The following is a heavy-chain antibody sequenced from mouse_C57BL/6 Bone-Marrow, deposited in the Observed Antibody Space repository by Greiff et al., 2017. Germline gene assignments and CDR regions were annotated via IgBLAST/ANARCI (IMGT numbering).Heavy chain of an antibody. CDR2: INPSNGGT. CDR1: GYTFTSYW. D-gene: IGHD1-1*01. V-gene: IGHV1-53*01. Sequence: VQLQQPGTELVKPGASVKLSCKASGYTFTSYWMHWVKQRPGQGLEWIGNINPSNGGTNYNEKFKSKATLTVDKSSSTAYMQLSSLTSEDSAVYYCARGITTVVAPFAYWGQGTLVTVSA. J-gene: IGHJ3*01. CDR3: ARGITTVVAPFAY.